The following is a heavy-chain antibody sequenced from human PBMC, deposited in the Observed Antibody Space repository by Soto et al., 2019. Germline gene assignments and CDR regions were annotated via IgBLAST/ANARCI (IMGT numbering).Heavy chain of an antibody. J-gene: IGHJ4*02. D-gene: IGHD3-9*01. Sequence: EVQLLESGGGLVQPGGSLRLSCAASGFTFSSYAMSWVRQAPGKGLEWVSVISGSGGSTYYADSVKGRFTISRDNSKNTLYLQMNSLRAEDTAVSYCAKDQAVTGWSFDYWGQGTLVTVSS. V-gene: IGHV3-23*01. CDR3: AKDQAVTGWSFDY. CDR1: GFTFSSYA. CDR2: ISGSGGST.